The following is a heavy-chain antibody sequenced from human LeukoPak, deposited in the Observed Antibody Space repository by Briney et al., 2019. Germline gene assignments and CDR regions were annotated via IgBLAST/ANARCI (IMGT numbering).Heavy chain of an antibody. CDR3: ARRGRAAAGTGFDY. CDR2: INHSGST. D-gene: IGHD6-13*01. V-gene: IGHV4-34*01. Sequence: PSETLSLTCAVYGGSFSGYYWSWIRQPPGKGLEWIGEINHSGSTNYNPSLKSRVTISVDTSKNQFSLKLSSVTAADTAVYYCARRGRAAAGTGFDYRGQGILVTVSS. J-gene: IGHJ4*02. CDR1: GGSFSGYY.